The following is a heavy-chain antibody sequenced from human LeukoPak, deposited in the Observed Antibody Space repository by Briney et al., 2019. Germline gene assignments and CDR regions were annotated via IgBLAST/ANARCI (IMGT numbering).Heavy chain of an antibody. Sequence: GGSLRLPCAASGFTFSSYAMHWVRQAPGKGLEWVAVISYDGSNKYYADSVKGRFTISRDNSKNTLYLQMNSLGAEDTAVYYCARAGSSGWYYFDYWGQGTLVTVSS. CDR2: ISYDGSNK. V-gene: IGHV3-30-3*01. CDR3: ARAGSSGWYYFDY. CDR1: GFTFSSYA. D-gene: IGHD6-19*01. J-gene: IGHJ4*02.